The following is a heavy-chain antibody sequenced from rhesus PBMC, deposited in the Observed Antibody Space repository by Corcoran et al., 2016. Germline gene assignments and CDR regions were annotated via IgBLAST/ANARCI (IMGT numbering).Heavy chain of an antibody. Sequence: QVQLQESGPGLVKPSETRSVTCAVSGGSISSKYWSWIRHPPGKGLAWIGRIYGSGSSTNYNPSLKSRVTLSVDTSKNQLSLKLSSVTAADTAVYYCARQARGTPFDYWGQGVLVTVSS. J-gene: IGHJ4*01. CDR3: ARQARGTPFDY. CDR1: GGSISSKY. V-gene: IGHV4S11*01. CDR2: IYGSGSST. D-gene: IGHD1-44*01.